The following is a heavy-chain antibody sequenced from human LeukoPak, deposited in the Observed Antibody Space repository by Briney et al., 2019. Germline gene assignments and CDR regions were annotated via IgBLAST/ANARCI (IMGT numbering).Heavy chain of an antibody. Sequence: GGSLRLSCAASGFTFSSYAMHWVRQAPGKGLEGVAVISYDGSIKYYADSVKGRFTISRDNSKNTLYLQMNSLRAEDTAVYYCARDYGRNYDILTGYPTYYFDYWGQGTLVTVSS. V-gene: IGHV3-30*01. CDR3: ARDYGRNYDILTGYPTYYFDY. J-gene: IGHJ4*02. CDR1: GFTFSSYA. CDR2: ISYDGSIK. D-gene: IGHD3-9*01.